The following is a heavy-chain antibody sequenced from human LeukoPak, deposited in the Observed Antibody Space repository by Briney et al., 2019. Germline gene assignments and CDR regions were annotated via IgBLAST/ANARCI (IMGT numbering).Heavy chain of an antibody. Sequence: VGSLRLSCAASGFTVDSNYLSWVRQAPGKGLEWVSPIYTGGNTYYAASVKGRFTISRDFSKNTVFLHMNSLKAEDTGMYYCARGDDSGYYDYFDYWGQGALVTVSS. CDR3: ARGDDSGYYDYFDY. D-gene: IGHD3-22*01. CDR1: GFTVDSNY. CDR2: IYTGGNT. V-gene: IGHV3-53*01. J-gene: IGHJ4*02.